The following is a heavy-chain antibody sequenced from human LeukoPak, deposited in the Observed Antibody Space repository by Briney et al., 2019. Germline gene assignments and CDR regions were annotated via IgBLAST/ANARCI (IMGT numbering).Heavy chain of an antibody. Sequence: SETLSLTCTVSGGSISSYYWSWIRQPPGKGLEWIGYIYYSGSTNYNPSLKSRVTISVDTSKNQFSLKLSSVTAADTAVYYCARRCYYDSSGYSGGYFDYWGQGTLVTVSS. J-gene: IGHJ4*02. CDR3: ARRCYYDSSGYSGGYFDY. V-gene: IGHV4-59*12. CDR2: IYYSGST. CDR1: GGSISSYY. D-gene: IGHD3-22*01.